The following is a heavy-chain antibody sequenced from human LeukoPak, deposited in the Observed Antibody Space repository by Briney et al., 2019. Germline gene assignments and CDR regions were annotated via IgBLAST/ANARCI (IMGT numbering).Heavy chain of an antibody. CDR3: ARWRQQLERSPFNY. V-gene: IGHV5-51*01. Sequence: GGSLQISSKGSGYSFASYWIAWVRQMPAKGLEWMGIIYPGDSDTRYSPSFQGQVTISADKSISTAYLQWSSLKASDTAMYYCARWRQQLERSPFNYWGQGTLVTVSS. J-gene: IGHJ4*02. CDR2: IYPGDSDT. CDR1: GYSFASYW. D-gene: IGHD6-13*01.